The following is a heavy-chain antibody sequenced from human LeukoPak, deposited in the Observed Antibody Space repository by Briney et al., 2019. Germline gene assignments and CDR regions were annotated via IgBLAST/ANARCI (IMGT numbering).Heavy chain of an antibody. V-gene: IGHV4-39*01. D-gene: IGHD3-10*01. CDR2: IYYSGT. J-gene: IGHJ4*02. CDR1: SGSISSTSYY. Sequence: SETLSLTCTVSSGSISSTSYYWGWIRQPPGKGLEWIGSIYYSGTYYNASLQSRLTISVDTSEIQISLELSSVTAADTAVYYCATPGQYGSGSYNFWGQGILVTVSS. CDR3: ATPGQYGSGSYNF.